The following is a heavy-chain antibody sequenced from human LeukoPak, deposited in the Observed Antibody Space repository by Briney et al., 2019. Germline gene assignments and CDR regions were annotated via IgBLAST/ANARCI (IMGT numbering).Heavy chain of an antibody. CDR2: TIPIFGTA. Sequence: SVKVSCKASGGTFSSYAISWVRQAPGQGLEWMGRTIPIFGTANYAQKFQGRVTITTDESTSTAYMELSSLRSEDTAVYYCAKAYYGDYEHFGYWGQGTLVTVSS. CDR3: AKAYYGDYEHFGY. D-gene: IGHD4-17*01. J-gene: IGHJ4*02. V-gene: IGHV1-69*05. CDR1: GGTFSSYA.